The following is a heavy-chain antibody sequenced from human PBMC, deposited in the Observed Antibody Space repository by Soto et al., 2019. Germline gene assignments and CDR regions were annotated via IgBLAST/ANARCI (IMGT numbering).Heavy chain of an antibody. CDR1: GYTLTELS. CDR3: ATPKRMILRVVAFDI. J-gene: IGHJ3*02. Sequence: ASVKVSCKVSGYTLTELSMHWVRQAPGKGLEWMGGFDPEDGETIYAQKFQGRVTMTENTSTDTAYMELSSLRSEDTAVYYCATPKRMILRVVAFDIWGQGTMVTVSS. V-gene: IGHV1-24*01. D-gene: IGHD3-22*01. CDR2: FDPEDGET.